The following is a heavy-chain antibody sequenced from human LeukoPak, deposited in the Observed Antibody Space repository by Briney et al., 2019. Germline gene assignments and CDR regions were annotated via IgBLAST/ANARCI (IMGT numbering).Heavy chain of an antibody. CDR3: ARELREHGVFDI. V-gene: IGHV3-53*01. CDR1: GLTVSSNY. Sequence: GGSLRLSCAASGLTVSSNYMSWVRQAPGKGLEWVSEIYSDGSTYYAASVKGRFSISRDNSKNTVYLQMNSLRAEDTAVYYCARELREHGVFDIWGQGTMVTVSS. CDR2: IYSDGST. D-gene: IGHD1-26*01. J-gene: IGHJ3*02.